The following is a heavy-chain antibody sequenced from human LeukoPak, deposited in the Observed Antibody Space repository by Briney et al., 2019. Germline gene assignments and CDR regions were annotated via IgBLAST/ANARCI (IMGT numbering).Heavy chain of an antibody. J-gene: IGHJ2*01. Sequence: PSETLSLTCAVSGYSISSGYYWGWIRQPPGKGLEGIGSIYHSGSTYYNPSLKSRVAISVDTSKIQVSLELSSVPAADTAVYYCARLRYDFWSGYTAIDWFFDLWGRGTLVTVSS. CDR1: GYSISSGYY. CDR2: IYHSGST. CDR3: ARLRYDFWSGYTAIDWFFDL. D-gene: IGHD3-3*01. V-gene: IGHV4-38-2*01.